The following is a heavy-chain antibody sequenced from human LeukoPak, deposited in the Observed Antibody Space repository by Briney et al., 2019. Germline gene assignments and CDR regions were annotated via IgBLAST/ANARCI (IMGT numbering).Heavy chain of an antibody. CDR2: VNPKNGGT. V-gene: IGHV1-2*06. D-gene: IGHD1-26*01. CDR3: ARESSGGSYYAY. Sequence: ASVKVSCKASGYTFTDYYIHWVRQAPGQGLEWMGRVNPKNGGTNYAQKFQGRVTMTRDTSISTLYMELSRLESDDTAIYYCARESSGGSYYAYWGQGTLVTVSA. CDR1: GYTFTDYY. J-gene: IGHJ4*02.